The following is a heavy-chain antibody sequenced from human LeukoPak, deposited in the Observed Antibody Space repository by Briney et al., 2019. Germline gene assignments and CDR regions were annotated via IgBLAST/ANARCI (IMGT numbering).Heavy chain of an antibody. V-gene: IGHV4-34*01. CDR1: GGSFSGYY. D-gene: IGHD2-2*01. Sequence: PSETLSLTCAVCGGSFSGYYWSWIRQPPGKGLEWIGEINHSGSTNYNPSLKSRVTISVDTSKNQFSLKLSSVTAADTAVYYCANGPPPDIVEVPAASLRWYYGMDVWGQGTTVTVSS. J-gene: IGHJ6*02. CDR3: ANGPPPDIVEVPAASLRWYYGMDV. CDR2: INHSGST.